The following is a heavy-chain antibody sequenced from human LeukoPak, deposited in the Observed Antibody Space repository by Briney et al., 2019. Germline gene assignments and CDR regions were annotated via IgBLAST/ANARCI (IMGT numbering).Heavy chain of an antibody. CDR2: ISGSGGST. Sequence: GGSLRLSCAASGFTFSSYAMSWARQAPGKGLEWVSAISGSGGSTYYADSVKGRFTISRDNAKNSLYLQMNSLRAEDTAVYYCAELGITMIGGVWGKGTTVTISS. CDR1: GFTFSSYA. V-gene: IGHV3-23*01. CDR3: AELGITMIGGV. D-gene: IGHD3-10*02. J-gene: IGHJ6*04.